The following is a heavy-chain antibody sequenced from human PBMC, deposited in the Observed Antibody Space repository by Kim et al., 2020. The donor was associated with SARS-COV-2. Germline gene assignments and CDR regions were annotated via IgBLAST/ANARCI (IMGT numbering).Heavy chain of an antibody. V-gene: IGHV3-33*06. Sequence: GGSLRLSCAASGFTFSSYGMHWVRQAPGKGLEWVAIIWFDGSNKYYADSVKGRFTISRDNSKNTLYLQMNNLRAEDTAVYYCAKDFDGDYRGAFDIWGQG. D-gene: IGHD4-17*01. CDR2: IWFDGSNK. CDR3: AKDFDGDYRGAFDI. CDR1: GFTFSSYG. J-gene: IGHJ3*02.